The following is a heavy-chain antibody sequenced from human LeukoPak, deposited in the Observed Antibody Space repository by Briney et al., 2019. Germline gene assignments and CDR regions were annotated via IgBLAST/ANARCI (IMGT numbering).Heavy chain of an antibody. CDR1: GFTFSSYS. CDR3: AVSRIVGAVDVFDM. J-gene: IGHJ3*02. CDR2: IYSGGNT. V-gene: IGHV3-66*01. D-gene: IGHD1-26*01. Sequence: PGGSLRLSCAASGFTFSSYSMNWVRQAPGKGLEWVSVIYSGGNTYYADSVKGRFTISRDNSKNTVSLQMNSLRDEDTAVYFCAVSRIVGAVDVFDMWGQGTMVTVSS.